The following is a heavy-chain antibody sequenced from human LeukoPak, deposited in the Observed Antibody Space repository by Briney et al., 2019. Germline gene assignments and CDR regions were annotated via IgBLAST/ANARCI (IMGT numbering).Heavy chain of an antibody. J-gene: IGHJ4*02. CDR3: ARSLYSAGPFDY. D-gene: IGHD3-16*01. V-gene: IGHV4-30-2*01. Sequence: SESLSLTCAVSGGSISSGSYSWSWIRQPPGKGLEWIGYIYPRGSTYYNPSLKSRVILSLDKSANQFSLNLSSVTAADTAVYYCARSLYSAGPFDYWGQGTLVTVSS. CDR2: IYPRGST. CDR1: GGSISSGSYS.